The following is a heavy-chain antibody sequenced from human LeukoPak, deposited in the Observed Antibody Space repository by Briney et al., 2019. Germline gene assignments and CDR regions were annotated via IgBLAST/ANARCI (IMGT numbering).Heavy chain of an antibody. CDR3: ARNSRYYDFWSGYSFDY. V-gene: IGHV4-4*07. CDR2: IYTSGST. CDR1: GGSISSYY. Sequence: PSETLSLTCTVSGGSISSYYWSWIRQPAGKGLEWIGRIYTSGSTNYNPSLRRRVTLSVDTSKNQFSLKLSSVTAADTAVYYCARNSRYYDFWSGYSFDYWGQGTLVTVSS. D-gene: IGHD3-3*01. J-gene: IGHJ4*02.